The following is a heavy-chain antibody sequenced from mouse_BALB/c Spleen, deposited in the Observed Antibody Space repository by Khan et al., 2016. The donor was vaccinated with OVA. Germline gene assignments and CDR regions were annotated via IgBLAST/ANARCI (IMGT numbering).Heavy chain of an antibody. V-gene: IGHV1-77*01. J-gene: IGHJ3*01. D-gene: IGHD1-1*01. Sequence: QVQLQQSGPELVKPGASVKMSCKASGYSFTDYIISWVKQRTGQGLQWIGEIYPGSGSIYSNEKFKGKATLTADKSSNTAYMPLSSVTSEGSAVYFCARRDSGSSYPGLAYWGQGTLVTVSA. CDR1: GYSFTDYI. CDR3: ARRDSGSSYPGLAY. CDR2: IYPGSGSI.